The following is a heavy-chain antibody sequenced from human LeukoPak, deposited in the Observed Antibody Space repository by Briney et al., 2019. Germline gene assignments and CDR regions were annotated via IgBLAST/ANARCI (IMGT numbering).Heavy chain of an antibody. J-gene: IGHJ4*02. D-gene: IGHD6-25*01. V-gene: IGHV4-31*03. CDR3: ARGRGFSKAAKGHYFDY. CDR2: VYYSGST. CDR1: GGSISSGGYY. Sequence: SETLSLTCSVSGGSISSGGYYWSWIRQHPGKGLEWIGYVYYSGSTYYNPSLKSRVTISVDTSKNQFSLKLSSVTAADTAVYYCARGRGFSKAAKGHYFDYWGQGTLVTVSS.